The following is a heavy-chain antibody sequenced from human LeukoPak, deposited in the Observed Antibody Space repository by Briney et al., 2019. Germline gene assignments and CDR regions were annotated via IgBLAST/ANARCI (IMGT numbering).Heavy chain of an antibody. V-gene: IGHV4-34*01. CDR3: ARRGTSGSYYVDY. D-gene: IGHD1-26*01. CDR2: INHSGST. CDR1: GGSFSGYY. Sequence: SETLSLTCAVYGGSFSGYYWSWIRQPPVKGLEWIGEINHSGSTNYNPSLKSRVTISVDTSKNQFSLKLSSVTAADTAVYYCARRGTSGSYYVDYWGQGTLVTVSS. J-gene: IGHJ4*02.